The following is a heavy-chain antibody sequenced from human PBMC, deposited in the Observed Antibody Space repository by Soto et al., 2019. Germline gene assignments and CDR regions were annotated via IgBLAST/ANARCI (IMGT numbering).Heavy chain of an antibody. V-gene: IGHV1-18*01. Sequence: GASVKVSCKASGYTFTSYGISWVRQAPGQGLEWMGWISAYNGNTNYAQKLQGRVTMTTDTSTSTAYMELRSLRSDDTAVYYCARLVLRSTIFGVVHDAFDIWGQGTMVTVSS. J-gene: IGHJ3*02. CDR2: ISAYNGNT. D-gene: IGHD3-3*01. CDR3: ARLVLRSTIFGVVHDAFDI. CDR1: GYTFTSYG.